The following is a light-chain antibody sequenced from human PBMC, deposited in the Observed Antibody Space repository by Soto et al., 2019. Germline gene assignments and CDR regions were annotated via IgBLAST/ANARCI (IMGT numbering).Light chain of an antibody. CDR1: QSISSGY. CDR2: GAS. CDR3: QRYGTSLTWT. J-gene: IGKJ1*01. Sequence: EIVLTQSPGTLSLSPGERATLSCRPSQSISSGYLAWYQQKPGQAPRLLIYGASSRATGIPDRFSGSGSETDFTLTISRLEPEDFAVYYCQRYGTSLTWTFGQGTKVEIK. V-gene: IGKV3-20*01.